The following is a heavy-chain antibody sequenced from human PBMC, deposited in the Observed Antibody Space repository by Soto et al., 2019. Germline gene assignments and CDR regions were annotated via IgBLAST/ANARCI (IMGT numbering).Heavy chain of an antibody. Sequence: QVQLVESGGGVVQPGRSLRLSCAASGFTFSSYGMHWVRQAPGKGLEWVAVISYDGSNKYYADSVKGRFTISRDNSKNTLYLQMNSLRAEDTAVYYCATDQGCSGGSCYPWYFDYWGQGTLVTVSS. V-gene: IGHV3-30*03. CDR3: ATDQGCSGGSCYPWYFDY. CDR1: GFTFSSYG. CDR2: ISYDGSNK. D-gene: IGHD2-15*01. J-gene: IGHJ4*02.